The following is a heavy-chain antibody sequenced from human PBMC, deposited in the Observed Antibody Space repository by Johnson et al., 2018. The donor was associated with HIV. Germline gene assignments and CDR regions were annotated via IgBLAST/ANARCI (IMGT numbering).Heavy chain of an antibody. V-gene: IGHV3-15*01. CDR3: TTGDCSGGSCHAFDI. CDR1: GFSFSDYF. Sequence: VQLEESGGGLVKPGGSLRLSCAASGFSFSDYFMSWIRQAPGKGLEWLGRIKTKTDGGTTDYVAPVKGSFTNSRDDSINTVYLQMNSLKSEDMAVYYCTTGDCSGGSCHAFDIWGQGTMVTVSS. D-gene: IGHD2-15*01. J-gene: IGHJ3*02. CDR2: IKTKTDGGTT.